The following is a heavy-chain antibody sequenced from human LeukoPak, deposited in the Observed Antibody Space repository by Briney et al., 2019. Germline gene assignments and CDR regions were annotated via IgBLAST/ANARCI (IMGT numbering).Heavy chain of an antibody. CDR2: ISANAVST. J-gene: IGHJ6*03. D-gene: IGHD2-2*01. Sequence: GGSLRLSCADSRFTFSSYTMNWVRQAPGKGLERVSGISANAVSTYYADSVKGRFTISRDNSKNTLYLHMDRLGTEDTAVYYCASMPSTEIYYFYYMDVWGKGTTVTVSS. CDR3: ASMPSTEIYYFYYMDV. V-gene: IGHV3-23*01. CDR1: RFTFSSYT.